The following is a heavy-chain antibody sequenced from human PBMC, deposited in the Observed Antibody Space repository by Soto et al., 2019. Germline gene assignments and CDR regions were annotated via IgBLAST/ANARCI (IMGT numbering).Heavy chain of an antibody. CDR3: ARWWSGSRQGFDP. Sequence: QVQLQESGPGLVKPSQTLSLTCTVSGGSISSGDYYWSWIRQHPGKGLEWIGYIYYSGNTYYNPSLMSRVTISVDTSKNQFSLKLSSVTAADTDVYYCARWWSGSRQGFDPWGQGTLVTVSS. D-gene: IGHD3-3*01. CDR2: IYYSGNT. J-gene: IGHJ5*02. CDR1: GGSISSGDYY. V-gene: IGHV4-31*03.